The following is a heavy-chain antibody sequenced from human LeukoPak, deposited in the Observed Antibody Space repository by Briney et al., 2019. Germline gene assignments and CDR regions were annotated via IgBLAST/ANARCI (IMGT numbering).Heavy chain of an antibody. Sequence: GGSLRLSCVASGFTFDDYAMHWVRQAPGKGLEWVSGISWNSGSIGYADSVKGRFTISRDNAKNSLYLQMNSLRAEDTALYYCANDINYSGSVGAAFDIWGQGTMVTVSS. J-gene: IGHJ3*02. D-gene: IGHD1-26*01. CDR3: ANDINYSGSVGAAFDI. CDR1: GFTFDDYA. CDR2: ISWNSGSI. V-gene: IGHV3-9*01.